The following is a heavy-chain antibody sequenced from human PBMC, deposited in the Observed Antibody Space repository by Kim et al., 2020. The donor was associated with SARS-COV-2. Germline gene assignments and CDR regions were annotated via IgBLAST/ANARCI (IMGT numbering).Heavy chain of an antibody. Sequence: GGSLRLSCAASGFTFSSYSMNWVRQAPGKGLEWVSSISSSSSYIYYADSVKGRFTISRDNAKNSLYLQMNSLRAEDTAVYYCARGGPTGFLGAGYYYGMDVWGQGTTVTVSS. J-gene: IGHJ6*02. D-gene: IGHD3-3*01. CDR3: ARGGPTGFLGAGYYYGMDV. CDR1: GFTFSSYS. V-gene: IGHV3-21*01. CDR2: ISSSSSYI.